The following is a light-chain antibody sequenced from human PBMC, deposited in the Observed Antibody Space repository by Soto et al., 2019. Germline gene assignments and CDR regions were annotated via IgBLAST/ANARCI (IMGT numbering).Light chain of an antibody. V-gene: IGKV3-11*01. CDR1: QSISSY. Sequence: DIVITQSLAPLSVPPGERATLSCRSSQSISSYLAWYQQKPGRAPRLLIYDASHRATGIPARFSGSGSGTDFTLTISSLEPEDFAVYYCLHRSNWPPLTFGGGTKVDIK. CDR2: DAS. CDR3: LHRSNWPPLT. J-gene: IGKJ4*01.